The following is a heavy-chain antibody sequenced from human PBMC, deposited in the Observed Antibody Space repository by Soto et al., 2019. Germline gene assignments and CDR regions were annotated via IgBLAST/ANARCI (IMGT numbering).Heavy chain of an antibody. V-gene: IGHV1-69*01. CDR3: AREDDTTGHYSWFDP. D-gene: IGHD3-9*01. CDR1: GTTFDSFT. J-gene: IGHJ5*02. Sequence: QVQLVQSGAEVKKPGSSVKVSCKPSGTTFDSFTFAWVRQAPGQGLEWLGGFVPMFGSASNAQRFRGRVRITADASTGTGYMELSDLRSDDSAIYYCAREDDTTGHYSWFDPWGPGTLVTVSS. CDR2: FVPMFGSA.